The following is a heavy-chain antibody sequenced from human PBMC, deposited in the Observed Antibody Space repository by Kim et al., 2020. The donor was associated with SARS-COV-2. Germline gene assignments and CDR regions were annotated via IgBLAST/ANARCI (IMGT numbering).Heavy chain of an antibody. CDR1: GYTFTGYY. J-gene: IGHJ6*02. CDR2: INPNSGGT. V-gene: IGHV1-2*02. CDR3: ARDLWATIAPGCGFSYYYGMDV. Sequence: ASVKVSCKASGYTFTGYYMHWVRQAPGQGLEWMGWINPNSGGTNYAQKFQGRVTMTRDTSISTDYMELSRLRSDDTAVYYGARDLWATIAPGCGFSYYYGMDVWGQGTTVTVSS. D-gene: IGHD5-12*01.